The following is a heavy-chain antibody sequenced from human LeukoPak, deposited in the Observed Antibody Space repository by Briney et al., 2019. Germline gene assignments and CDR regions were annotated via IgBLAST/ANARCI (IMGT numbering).Heavy chain of an antibody. J-gene: IGHJ3*02. CDR1: GFTFSNAW. D-gene: IGHD3-22*01. V-gene: IGHV3-15*01. Sequence: PGGSLRLSCAASGFTFSNAWMSWVRQAPGKGLEWVGRIKSKTDGGTTDYAAPVKGRFTISRDDSKNTLYPQMNSLKTEDTAVYYCTTDRTREYYYDSSGYYYVAFDIWGQGTMVTVSS. CDR3: TTDRTREYYYDSSGYYYVAFDI. CDR2: IKSKTDGGTT.